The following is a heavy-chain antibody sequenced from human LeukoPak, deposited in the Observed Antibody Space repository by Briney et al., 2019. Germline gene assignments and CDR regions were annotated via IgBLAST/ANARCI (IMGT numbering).Heavy chain of an antibody. CDR2: TYHSGST. D-gene: IGHD3-9*01. J-gene: IGHJ4*02. CDR1: GGSISSGGYS. CDR3: ARGADSNYDILTGYSRIYFDY. V-gene: IGHV4-30-2*01. Sequence: SQTLSLTCAVSGGSISSGGYSWSWIRQPPGKGLEWIGYTYHSGSTYYNPSLKSRVTISVDRSKNQFSLKLSSVTAADTAVYYCARGADSNYDILTGYSRIYFDYWGQGTLVTVSP.